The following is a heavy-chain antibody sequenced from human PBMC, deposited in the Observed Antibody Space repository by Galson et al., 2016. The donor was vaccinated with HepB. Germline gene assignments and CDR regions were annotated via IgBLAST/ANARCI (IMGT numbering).Heavy chain of an antibody. CDR3: AGFYSGTWSFDY. CDR1: GVSITTYY. Sequence: SETLSLTCTVSGVSITTYYWSWIRQAPGEGLEWIGYNRYTGSAKYNPSLGGRVTISVDTSRRQNSLNLTSVTAADTAVYYCAGFYSGTWSFDYWGQGVLVTVSS. V-gene: IGHV4-59*13. CDR2: NRYTGSA. D-gene: IGHD6-13*01. J-gene: IGHJ4*02.